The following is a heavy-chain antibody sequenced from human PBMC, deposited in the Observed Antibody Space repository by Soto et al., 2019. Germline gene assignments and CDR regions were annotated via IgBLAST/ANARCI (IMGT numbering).Heavy chain of an antibody. J-gene: IGHJ5*02. V-gene: IGHV2-5*01. Sequence: SGPTLVNPTQTLTLTCIFSGFSLRTSGVVVGWIRQPPGKALEWLGFIYWNDDKRYSPSLKSRLTITKDTSKNQVVLTMTNMDPVATATYYCAKSGSSGWYGWFDPWGQGTRVTVSS. D-gene: IGHD6-19*01. CDR1: GFSLRTSGVV. CDR2: IYWNDDK. CDR3: AKSGSSGWYGWFDP.